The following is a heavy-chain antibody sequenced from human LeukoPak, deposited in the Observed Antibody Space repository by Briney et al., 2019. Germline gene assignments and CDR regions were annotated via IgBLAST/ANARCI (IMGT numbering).Heavy chain of an antibody. CDR3: ARDPLPGAYYDILTGFFRNEPYGMDV. Sequence: PGGSLRLSCAASGFTFSSYGMHWVRQAPGKGLEWVAVISYDGSNKYCADSVKGRFTISRDNSKNTLYLQMNSLRAEDTAVYYCARDPLPGAYYDILTGFFRNEPYGMDVWGQGTTVTVSS. V-gene: IGHV3-30*03. D-gene: IGHD3-9*01. CDR2: ISYDGSNK. CDR1: GFTFSSYG. J-gene: IGHJ6*02.